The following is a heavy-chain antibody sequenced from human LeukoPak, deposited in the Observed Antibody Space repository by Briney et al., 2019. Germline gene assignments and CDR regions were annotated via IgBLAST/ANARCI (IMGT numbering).Heavy chain of an antibody. CDR1: GYTFTSYG. CDR3: ARDQSLSLDYAPQSSSAPLDY. J-gene: IGHJ4*02. V-gene: IGHV1-18*04. CDR2: ISAYNGNT. D-gene: IGHD6-19*01. Sequence: GASVKVSCKASGYTFTSYGISWVRQAPGQGLEWMGWISAYNGNTNYAQKLQGRVTMTTDTSTSTAYMELRSLRSDDTAVYYCARDQSLSLDYAPQSSSAPLDYWGQGTLVTVSS.